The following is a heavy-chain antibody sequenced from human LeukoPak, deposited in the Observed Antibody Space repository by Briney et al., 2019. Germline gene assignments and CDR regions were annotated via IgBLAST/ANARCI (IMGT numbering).Heavy chain of an antibody. D-gene: IGHD2-15*01. CDR3: AKTNVKYCSGGSCFDAFDI. CDR2: LGISGGYT. Sequence: GGSLRLSCVASGFTLSSYAMSWVRQAPGKGLQWVSSLGISGGYTWYAGSVKGRFTISRDSSKNTLYLQMNSLGAEDTAVYYCAKTNVKYCSGGSCFDAFDIWGQGTMVTVSS. V-gene: IGHV3-23*01. CDR1: GFTLSSYA. J-gene: IGHJ3*02.